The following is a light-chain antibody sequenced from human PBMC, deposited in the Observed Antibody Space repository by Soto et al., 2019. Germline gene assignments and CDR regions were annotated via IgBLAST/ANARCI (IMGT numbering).Light chain of an antibody. J-gene: IGKJ4*01. CDR3: HHYYNWPHT. V-gene: IGKV3-15*01. CDR2: GAS. Sequence: DIVMTQSPATLSVSPGERATLSCRASQSVASNLAWYQQRPGQAPRLLIYGASTRATGVPVRFSGSGSGTEFTLNISSLQSEDFAVYYCHHYYNWPHTVGGGTKVEIK. CDR1: QSVASN.